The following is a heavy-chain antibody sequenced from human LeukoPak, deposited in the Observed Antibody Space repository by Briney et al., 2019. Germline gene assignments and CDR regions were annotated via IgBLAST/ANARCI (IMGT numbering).Heavy chain of an antibody. CDR2: IRSKAYGGTT. Sequence: GGSLRLSCTASGFTFGDYAMSWFRQAPGKGREGVGFIRSKAYGGTTEYAASVKGRFTISRDDSKSIAYLQMNSLKTEDTAVYYCTRERQWELLVDYWGQGTLVTVSS. CDR3: TRERQWELLVDY. CDR1: GFTFGDYA. V-gene: IGHV3-49*03. J-gene: IGHJ4*02. D-gene: IGHD1-26*01.